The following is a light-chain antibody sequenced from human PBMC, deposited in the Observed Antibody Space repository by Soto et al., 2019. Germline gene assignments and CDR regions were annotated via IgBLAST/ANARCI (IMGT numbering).Light chain of an antibody. CDR1: SSDVGGYNY. J-gene: IGLJ3*02. CDR2: EVS. CDR3: SSYKGSGTWV. Sequence: QSALTQPASVSGSPGQSITISCTGTSSDVGGYNYVSWYQQHPGKAPKLMIYEVSNRPSGVSSRFSGSKSGNTASLTISGLQAEDEADYYCSSYKGSGTWVFGGGTQLTVL. V-gene: IGLV2-14*01.